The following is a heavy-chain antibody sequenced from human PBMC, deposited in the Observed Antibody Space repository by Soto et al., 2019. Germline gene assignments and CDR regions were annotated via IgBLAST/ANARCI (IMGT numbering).Heavy chain of an antibody. V-gene: IGHV3-23*01. D-gene: IGHD6-19*01. CDR3: ARGPVRGVAGSYVIH. Sequence: EVQLLESGGGLVQPGGSLRLSCAASGFTFSSYAMSWVRQAPGKGLEWVSAISGSGGSTYYADSVKGRFTISRDNSKLTLYLQMNSLRAEDTAVYCCARGPVRGVAGSYVIHWGQGSLVTVSS. CDR1: GFTFSSYA. J-gene: IGHJ4*02. CDR2: ISGSGGST.